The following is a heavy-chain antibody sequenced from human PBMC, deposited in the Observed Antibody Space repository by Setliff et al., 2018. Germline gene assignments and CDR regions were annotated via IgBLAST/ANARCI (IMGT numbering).Heavy chain of an antibody. CDR2: ISPYNDNT. CDR1: GGSFNNYP. J-gene: IGHJ4*02. Sequence: GASVKVSCKASGGSFNNYPINWMRQAPGQGFEWMGWISPYNDNTKSAQKFQDRVTMTTDTSTNMAYLELRGLRSDDTAVYYCLRLVRYCSRTSCQRTSGDEVWGQGTLVTVSS. V-gene: IGHV1-18*01. D-gene: IGHD2-8*01. CDR3: LRLVRYCSRTSCQRTSGDEV.